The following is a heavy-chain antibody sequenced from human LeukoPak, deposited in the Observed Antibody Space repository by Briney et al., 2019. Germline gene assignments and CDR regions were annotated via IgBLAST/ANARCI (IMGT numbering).Heavy chain of an antibody. V-gene: IGHV4-34*01. Sequence: KPSETLSLTCAVYGGSFSGYYWSWIRQPPGKGLEWIGAINHSGSTNYNPSLKSRVTISVDTSKNQFSLKLSSVTAADTAVYYCARGSDGSGGRGWFDPWGQGTLVTVSS. J-gene: IGHJ5*02. CDR3: ARGSDGSGGRGWFDP. CDR1: GGSFSGYY. CDR2: INHSGST. D-gene: IGHD3-10*01.